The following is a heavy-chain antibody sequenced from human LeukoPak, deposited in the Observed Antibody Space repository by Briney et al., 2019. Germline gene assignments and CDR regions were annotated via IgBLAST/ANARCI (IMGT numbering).Heavy chain of an antibody. CDR1: GYTFTGYY. CDR3: ARGTVTTGYFDY. CDR2: INPNNSDT. Sequence: ASVKVSCKASGYTFTGYYMHWVRQAPGEGLEWMGWINPNNSDTIYAQKFQGRVTMTRDTSLSAGYMELSSLRSDDTAVYYCARGTVTTGYFDYWGQGNLVTVSS. D-gene: IGHD4-11*01. V-gene: IGHV1-2*02. J-gene: IGHJ4*02.